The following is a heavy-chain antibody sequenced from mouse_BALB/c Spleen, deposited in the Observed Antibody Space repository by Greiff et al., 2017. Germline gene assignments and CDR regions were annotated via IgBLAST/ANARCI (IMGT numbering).Heavy chain of an antibody. D-gene: IGHD2-1*01. V-gene: IGHV1-4*01. CDR3: ARFYGKDGYFDV. Sequence: VQLVESGAELARPGASVKMSCKASGYTFTSYTMHWVKQRPGQGLEWIGYINPSSGYTNYNQKFKDKATLTADKSSSTAYMQLSSLTSEDSAVYYCARFYGKDGYFDVWGAGTTVTVSS. CDR2: INPSSGYT. CDR1: GYTFTSYT. J-gene: IGHJ1*01.